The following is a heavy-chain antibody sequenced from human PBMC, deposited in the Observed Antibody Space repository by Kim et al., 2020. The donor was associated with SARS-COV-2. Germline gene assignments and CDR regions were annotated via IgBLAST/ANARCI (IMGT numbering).Heavy chain of an antibody. Sequence: GGSLRLSCIASGFGVGGNYMSWVRQAPGKGLEWVSVLYSDGNTFYADSVEGRFTISRHDSKNTVYLQMNSLRADDTAVYYCARGDRVMVKIAAFEIWGQGTRVPVSS. CDR1: GFGVGGNY. J-gene: IGHJ3*02. D-gene: IGHD3-22*01. V-gene: IGHV3-53*04. CDR3: ARGDRVMVKIAAFEI. CDR2: LYSDGNT.